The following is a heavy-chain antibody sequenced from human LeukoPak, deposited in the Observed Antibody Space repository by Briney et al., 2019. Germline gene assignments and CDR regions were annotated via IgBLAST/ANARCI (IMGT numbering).Heavy chain of an antibody. CDR3: ARDGIRDGYNLGWFDP. CDR1: GGSISSYY. V-gene: IGHV4-59*01. CDR2: IHYSGST. D-gene: IGHD5-24*01. J-gene: IGHJ5*02. Sequence: SETLSLTCTVSGGSISSYYWSWIRQPPGKGLEWIGYIHYSGSTNYNPSLKSRVTISVDTSKNQFSLKLSSVTAADTAVYYCARDGIRDGYNLGWFDPWGQGTLVTVSS.